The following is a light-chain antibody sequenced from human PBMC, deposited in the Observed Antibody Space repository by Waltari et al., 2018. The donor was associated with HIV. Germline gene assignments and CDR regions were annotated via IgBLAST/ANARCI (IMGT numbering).Light chain of an antibody. CDR3: SSYANPITRV. Sequence: QSALTQPASVSGSPGQSITIPRTGTSSDVGGYDYVYWYQQHPGKAPKLILSDVTERPSGVSSRFSGSKSGNTASLTISGLQADDEADYYCSSYANPITRVFGGGTKLTVL. CDR1: SSDVGGYDY. V-gene: IGLV2-14*03. CDR2: DVT. J-gene: IGLJ3*02.